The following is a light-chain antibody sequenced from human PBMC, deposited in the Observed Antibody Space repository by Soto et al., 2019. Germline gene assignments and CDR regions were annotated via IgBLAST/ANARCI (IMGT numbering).Light chain of an antibody. CDR2: WAS. J-gene: IGKJ2*01. V-gene: IGKV4-1*01. CDR3: QQYYSTPYT. CDR1: QSDLYSSYNKNY. Sequence: DIVMTQSPDSLAVSLGERATINFKSSQSDLYSSYNKNYLAWSQQQPGQPPKLLVYWASTRESGVPDRFSASGSWTDFTLTISSLQAEDVAVDYCQQYYSTPYTFGQGTKLEIK.